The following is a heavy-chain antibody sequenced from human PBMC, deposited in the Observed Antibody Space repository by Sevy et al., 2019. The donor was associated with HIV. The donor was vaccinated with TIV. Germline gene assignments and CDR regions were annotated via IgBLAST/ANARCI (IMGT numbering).Heavy chain of an antibody. CDR3: AREDSSGYYGRVAFDI. Sequence: ASVKVSCKASGYTFTGYYMHWVRQAPGQGLEWMGWINPNSGGTNYAQKFQGRVTMTRDTSISTAYMGLSRLRSDDTAVYYCAREDSSGYYGRVAFDIWGQGTMVTVSS. D-gene: IGHD3-22*01. V-gene: IGHV1-2*02. CDR2: INPNSGGT. J-gene: IGHJ3*02. CDR1: GYTFTGYY.